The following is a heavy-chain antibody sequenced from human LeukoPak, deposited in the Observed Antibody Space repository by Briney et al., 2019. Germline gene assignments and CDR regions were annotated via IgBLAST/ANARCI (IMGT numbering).Heavy chain of an antibody. CDR1: GFTFSSYA. CDR3: ARDKYSSSSDFDY. Sequence: GSLTLSCVASGFTFSSYAMNWVRQAPGKGLEWVSYIGSDLVIIYADSVKGRFTISRDNAKNSLYLQMNSLRAEDTAVYDCARDKYSSSSDFDYWGQGTLVTVSS. D-gene: IGHD6-6*01. J-gene: IGHJ4*02. CDR2: IGSDLVII. V-gene: IGHV3-48*01.